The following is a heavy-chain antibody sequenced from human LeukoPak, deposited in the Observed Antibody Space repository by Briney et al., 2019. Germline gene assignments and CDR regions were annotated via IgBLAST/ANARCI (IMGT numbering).Heavy chain of an antibody. J-gene: IGHJ4*02. Sequence: ASVTVSCKASGYTFTSYGISWVRQAPGQGLEWMGWISASNGNTNYAQKVQGRVTMTTDTSTSTAYMELRSLRSDDTAVYYCARDDNYGIFVNVDYWGQGTLVTVSS. CDR1: GYTFTSYG. CDR3: ARDDNYGIFVNVDY. CDR2: ISASNGNT. D-gene: IGHD4-11*01. V-gene: IGHV1-18*01.